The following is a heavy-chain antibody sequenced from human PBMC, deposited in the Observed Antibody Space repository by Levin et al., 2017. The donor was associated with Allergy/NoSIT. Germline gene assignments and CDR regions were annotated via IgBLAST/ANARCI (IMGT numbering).Heavy chain of an antibody. D-gene: IGHD3-22*01. V-gene: IGHV4-39*01. J-gene: IGHJ4*02. Sequence: PSETLSLTCTVSGGSVTTNTYYWGWIRQPPGKGLEWIGNIYYSGSTYYNPSLKSRVTMSLDTSKQQFSLKLRSVSAADTAVYYCARVYDDLFDFWGQGILVTVSS. CDR1: GGSVTTNTYY. CDR3: ARVYDDLFDF. CDR2: IYYSGST.